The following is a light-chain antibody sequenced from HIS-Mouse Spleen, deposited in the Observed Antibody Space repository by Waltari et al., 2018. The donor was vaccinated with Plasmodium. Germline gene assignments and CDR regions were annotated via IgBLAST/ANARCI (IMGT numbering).Light chain of an antibody. Sequence: SYELTQPPSVSVSPGQTARITCSGDALPKQYAYWYQQKSGQAPVLVIYEDSKRPSGIPERFSGSSSGTMATLTISGAQVEDEADYYCYSTDSSGNHLWVFGGGTKLTVL. J-gene: IGLJ3*02. V-gene: IGLV3-10*01. CDR2: EDS. CDR1: ALPKQY. CDR3: YSTDSSGNHLWV.